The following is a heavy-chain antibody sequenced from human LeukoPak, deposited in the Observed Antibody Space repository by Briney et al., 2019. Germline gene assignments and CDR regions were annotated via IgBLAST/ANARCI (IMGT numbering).Heavy chain of an antibody. CDR3: AKEGAPYYYDSSGYSDY. Sequence: GGSLRLSCAASGFTFSSYAMHWVRQAPGKGLEWVAFIRYDGSNKYYADSVKGRFTISRDNSKNTLYLQMNSLRAEDTAVYYCAKEGAPYYYDSSGYSDYWGQGTLVTVSS. J-gene: IGHJ4*02. V-gene: IGHV3-30*02. CDR1: GFTFSSYA. CDR2: IRYDGSNK. D-gene: IGHD3-22*01.